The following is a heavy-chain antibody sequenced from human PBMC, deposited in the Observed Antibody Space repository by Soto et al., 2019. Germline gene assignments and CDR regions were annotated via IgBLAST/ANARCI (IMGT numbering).Heavy chain of an antibody. Sequence: PEGTLRLSCTPSGGNIGGYGLNWVRQAPGKGWKWFGFMRSKGYGGATKFAASLEVRFRMSRDDFRGIAYLEMNSLKTEDTGVYYCSRVLGDGYKYGPSDYWGQGTLVTVSS. J-gene: IGHJ4*02. D-gene: IGHD5-12*01. CDR3: SRVLGDGYKYGPSDY. CDR1: GGNIGGYG. CDR2: MRSKGYGGAT. V-gene: IGHV3-49*04.